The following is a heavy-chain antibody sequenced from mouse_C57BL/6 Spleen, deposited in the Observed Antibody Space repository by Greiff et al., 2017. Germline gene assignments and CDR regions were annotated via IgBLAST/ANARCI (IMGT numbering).Heavy chain of an antibody. V-gene: IGHV1-72*01. D-gene: IGHD5-1*01. CDR2: IYPNSGGT. Sequence: QVQLQQPGAELVKPGASVKLSCKASGYTFTSYWMQWVKQRPGRGLEWIGRIYPNSGGTKYNEKFKSKAPLTVDTPSSTAYMQLSSLTSEDSAVYYCARGESRFDYWGQGTLVTVAA. CDR1: GYTFTSYW. J-gene: IGHJ3*01. CDR3: ARGESRFDY.